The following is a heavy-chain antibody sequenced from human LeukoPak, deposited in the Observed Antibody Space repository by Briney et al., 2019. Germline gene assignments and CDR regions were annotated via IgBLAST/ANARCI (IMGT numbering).Heavy chain of an antibody. D-gene: IGHD3-22*01. CDR2: ISSSGSTI. J-gene: IGHJ4*02. CDR3: ARDPSYYYDSSVGNFDY. Sequence: GGSLRLSXAASGFTFSSYEMNWVRQAPGKGLEWVSCISSSGSTIYYADSVKGRFTISRDNAKNSLYLQMNSLRAEDTAVYYCARDPSYYYDSSVGNFDYWGQGTLVTVSS. V-gene: IGHV3-48*03. CDR1: GFTFSSYE.